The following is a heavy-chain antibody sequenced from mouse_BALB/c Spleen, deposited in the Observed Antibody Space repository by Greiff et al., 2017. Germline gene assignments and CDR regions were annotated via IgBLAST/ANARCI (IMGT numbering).Heavy chain of an antibody. CDR3: ARGATARLNYYAMDY. CDR1: GYTFTDYA. CDR2: ISTYYGDA. V-gene: IGHV1S137*01. D-gene: IGHD1-2*01. Sequence: QVQLKESGAELVRPGVSVKISCKGSGYTFTDYAMHWVKQSHAKSLEWIGVISTYYGDASYNQKFKGKATMTVDKSSSTAYMELARLTSEDSAIFYFARGATARLNYYAMDYWGQGTSVTVSS. J-gene: IGHJ4*01.